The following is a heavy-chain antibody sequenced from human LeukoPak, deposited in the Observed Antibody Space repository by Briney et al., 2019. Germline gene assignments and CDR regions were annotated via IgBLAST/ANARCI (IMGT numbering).Heavy chain of an antibody. D-gene: IGHD2-15*01. Sequence: SETLSLTCTVSGVSISGYYWSWIRQPPGKGLEWIGYIYYSGSTNYNPSLKSRVTISVDTSKNQFSLKLSSVTAAAAAVYYWARYCSGGSCYSGEGYYYYGMDVWGQGTTVTVS. CDR3: ARYCSGGSCYSGEGYYYYGMDV. CDR1: GVSISGYY. CDR2: IYYSGST. V-gene: IGHV4-59*01. J-gene: IGHJ6*02.